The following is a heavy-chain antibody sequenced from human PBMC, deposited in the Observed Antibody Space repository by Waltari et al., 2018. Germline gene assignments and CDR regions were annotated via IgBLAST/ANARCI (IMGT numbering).Heavy chain of an antibody. J-gene: IGHJ6*02. CDR2: INHSGST. CDR1: GGSFSGYY. V-gene: IGHV4-34*01. CDR3: ARDVRSYSSSWYNYYYGMDV. D-gene: IGHD6-13*01. Sequence: QVQLQQWGAGLLKPSETLSLTCAVYGGSFSGYYWSWIRQPPGKGREWIGEINHSGSTNYNPSLKSRVTISVDTSKNQFSLKLSSVTAADTAVYYCARDVRSYSSSWYNYYYGMDVWGQGTTVTVSS.